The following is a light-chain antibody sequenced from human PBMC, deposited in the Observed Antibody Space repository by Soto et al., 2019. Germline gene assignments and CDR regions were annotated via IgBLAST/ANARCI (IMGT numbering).Light chain of an antibody. Sequence: QSALTQPASVSLSPGQSITISCSGTSRDIGSYNLVSWYQQHPGQAPKLMIYEGSKRPSGVSARFSGSKSGNTASLTISGLQAEDEADYYCCSYAAISTYLFGTGTKVTVL. CDR1: SRDIGSYNL. CDR2: EGS. J-gene: IGLJ1*01. CDR3: CSYAAISTYL. V-gene: IGLV2-23*01.